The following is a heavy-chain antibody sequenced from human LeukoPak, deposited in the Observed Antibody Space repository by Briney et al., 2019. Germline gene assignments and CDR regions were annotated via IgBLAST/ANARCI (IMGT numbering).Heavy chain of an antibody. Sequence: GASVKVSCKASGYTFTGYYMHWVRQAPGQGLEWMGWINPNSGGTNYAQKLQGRVTMTTDTSTSTAYMELRGLRSDDTAVYYCARVDYGDYAVGYWGQGTLVTVSS. D-gene: IGHD4-17*01. CDR3: ARVDYGDYAVGY. CDR1: GYTFTGYY. CDR2: INPNSGGT. V-gene: IGHV1-2*02. J-gene: IGHJ4*02.